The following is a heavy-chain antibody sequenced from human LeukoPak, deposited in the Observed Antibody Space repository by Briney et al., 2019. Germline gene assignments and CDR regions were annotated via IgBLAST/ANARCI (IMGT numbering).Heavy chain of an antibody. CDR2: IYTSGST. J-gene: IGHJ6*03. Sequence: SETLSLTCTVSGGSISSGDYYWSWIRQPPGKGLEWIGRIYTSGSTNYNPSLKSRVTMSVDTSKNQFSLKLSSVTAADTAVYYFARENVDTAMVGYYYYYMDVWGKGTTVTVSS. CDR1: GGSISSGDYY. V-gene: IGHV4-4*07. CDR3: ARENVDTAMVGYYYYYMDV. D-gene: IGHD5-18*01.